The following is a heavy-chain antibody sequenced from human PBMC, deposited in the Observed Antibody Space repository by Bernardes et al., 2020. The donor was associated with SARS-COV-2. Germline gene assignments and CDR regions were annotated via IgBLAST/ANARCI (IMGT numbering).Heavy chain of an antibody. D-gene: IGHD3-22*01. Sequence: ASVKVSCKASGYTFTGYYMHWVRQAPGQGLEWMGWINPNSGGTNYAQKFQGRVTMTRDTSISTAYMELSRLRSDDTAVYYCARDSSGYTRYYGMDVWGQGTTVTVSS. CDR2: INPNSGGT. CDR3: ARDSSGYTRYYGMDV. J-gene: IGHJ6*02. CDR1: GYTFTGYY. V-gene: IGHV1-2*02.